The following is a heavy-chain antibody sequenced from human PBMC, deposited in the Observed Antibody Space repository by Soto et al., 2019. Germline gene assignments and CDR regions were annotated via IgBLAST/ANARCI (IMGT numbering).Heavy chain of an antibody. J-gene: IGHJ4*02. CDR3: AKGRFNFDY. D-gene: IGHD3-10*01. CDR1: GFTFSSHA. CDR2: IDNSGGDT. Sequence: EVQLLESGGGLVQPGGSLRLSCAASGFTFSSHAMSWVRQAPGKGLEWVSGIDNSGGDTFYADSVKGRFTISRDNSKNTLYLQMNSLRVEDTAVYYCAKGRFNFDYWGQGSLVTVS. V-gene: IGHV3-23*01.